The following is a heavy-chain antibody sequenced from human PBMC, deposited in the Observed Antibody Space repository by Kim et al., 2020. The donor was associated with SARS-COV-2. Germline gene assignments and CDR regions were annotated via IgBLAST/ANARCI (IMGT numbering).Heavy chain of an antibody. CDR2: TYYRSKWYN. Sequence: SQTLSLTCAISGDSVSSNSAAWNWIRQSPSRGLEWLGRTYYRSKWYNDYAVSVKSRITINPYTSKNQFSLQLNSVTPEDTAVYYCARFWQLAHPFYYYGMDVWGQGTTVTVSS. CDR1: GDSVSSNSAA. V-gene: IGHV6-1*01. J-gene: IGHJ6*02. CDR3: ARFWQLAHPFYYYGMDV. D-gene: IGHD6-6*01.